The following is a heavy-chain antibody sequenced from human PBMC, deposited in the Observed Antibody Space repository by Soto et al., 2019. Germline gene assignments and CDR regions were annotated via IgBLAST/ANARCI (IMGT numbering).Heavy chain of an antibody. V-gene: IGHV3-30*18. CDR2: ISYDGSNK. D-gene: IGHD6-13*01. CDR3: AKDQDSDWDYNLTRERGIAAAGILGGYYFDY. CDR1: GFTFSSYG. J-gene: IGHJ4*02. Sequence: GGSLRLSCAASGFTFSSYGMHWVRQAPGKGLEWVAVISYDGSNKYYADSVKGRFTISRDNSKNTLYLQMNSLRAEDTAVYYCAKDQDSDWDYNLTRERGIAAAGILGGYYFDYWGQGTLVTVSS.